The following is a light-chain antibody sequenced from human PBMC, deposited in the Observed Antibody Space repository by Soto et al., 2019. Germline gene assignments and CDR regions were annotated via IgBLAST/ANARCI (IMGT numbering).Light chain of an antibody. CDR3: QQYGISPLFT. V-gene: IGKV3-20*01. Sequence: EIVLTQSPGTLSLSPGERATLSCRASQSVSSSYLAWYQQKPGQAPRPLIYGASSMATGISDRFSGSGSGTDFTLAISRLEPEDFAVYYCQQYGISPLFTFGPGTQVDIK. J-gene: IGKJ3*01. CDR1: QSVSSSY. CDR2: GAS.